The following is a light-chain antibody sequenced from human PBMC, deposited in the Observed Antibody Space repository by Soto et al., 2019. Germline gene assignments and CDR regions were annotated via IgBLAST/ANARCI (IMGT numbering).Light chain of an antibody. V-gene: IGKV3-20*01. CDR2: GAS. CDR1: QSVSNNY. CDR3: QQYGSSGT. J-gene: IGKJ1*01. Sequence: EILLTQSPGTQSLSPGERATLSCWASQSVSNNYLAWYQQKPGQAPRRLICGASNRATGIPDRFSGSGSGTDFTLTISRLEPEDFAVYYCQQYGSSGTFGQGTKVDIK.